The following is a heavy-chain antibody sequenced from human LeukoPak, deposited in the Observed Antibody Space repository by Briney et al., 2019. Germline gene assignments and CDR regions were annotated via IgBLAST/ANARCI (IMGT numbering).Heavy chain of an antibody. CDR2: ISDSGGST. J-gene: IGHJ6*02. CDR1: GLTFSSYA. Sequence: GGSLRLSCAASGLTFSSYAMSWVRQAPGKGLEWVSGISDSGGSTYYADSVKGGFIISRDNSKNTLYLQMNSLRAEDTAAYYCAKVKLPWYYYYSAMDVWGQGTTVTVSS. D-gene: IGHD2-15*01. CDR3: AKVKLPWYYYYSAMDV. V-gene: IGHV3-23*01.